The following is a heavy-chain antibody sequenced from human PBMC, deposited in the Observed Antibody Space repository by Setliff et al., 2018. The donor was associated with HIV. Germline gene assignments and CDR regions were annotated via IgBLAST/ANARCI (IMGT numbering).Heavy chain of an antibody. V-gene: IGHV3-7*03. CDR3: ARESRRGNSYDFDY. J-gene: IGHJ4*02. CDR2: IKQDGSEK. Sequence: TGGSLRLSCAASGFTFSNYWINWVRQAPGKGLEWVANIKQDGSEKSYVDSVKGRFTISRDNAKNSLYLQMNSLRAEDTAVYYCARESRRGNSYDFDYWGQGTLVTVSS. D-gene: IGHD5-18*01. CDR1: GFTFSNYW.